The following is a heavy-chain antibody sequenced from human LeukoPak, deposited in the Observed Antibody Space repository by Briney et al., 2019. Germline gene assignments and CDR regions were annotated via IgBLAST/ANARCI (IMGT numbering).Heavy chain of an antibody. V-gene: IGHV4-61*02. CDR3: ARGRDGYRDKYYFDY. J-gene: IGHJ4*02. Sequence: SSETLSLTCTVSGGFISSGSYYWRWIRQPAGKGLEWIGRIYTSGSTNYNPSLKSRVTISVDTSKNQFSLKLSSVTAADTAVYYCARGRDGYRDKYYFDYWGQGTLVTVSS. CDR1: GGFISSGSYY. CDR2: IYTSGST. D-gene: IGHD5-24*01.